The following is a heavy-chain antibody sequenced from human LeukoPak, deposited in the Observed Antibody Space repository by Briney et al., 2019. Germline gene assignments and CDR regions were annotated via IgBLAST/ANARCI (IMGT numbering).Heavy chain of an antibody. V-gene: IGHV3-23*01. CDR2: ISSTGGAT. Sequence: GGSLRLSCAASGLTFSIYDMNWVRQAPGKGLEWVSGISSTGGATYYADSVRGRFTISRDNSKNILFAQTGSLRAEDTAVYYCAKAKNPRNFYDAFDIWGQGTMVTVSS. J-gene: IGHJ3*02. CDR1: GLTFSIYD. D-gene: IGHD2/OR15-2a*01. CDR3: AKAKNPRNFYDAFDI.